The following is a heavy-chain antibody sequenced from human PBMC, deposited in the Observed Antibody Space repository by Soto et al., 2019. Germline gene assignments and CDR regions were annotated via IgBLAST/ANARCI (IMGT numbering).Heavy chain of an antibody. J-gene: IGHJ6*02. CDR2: ISGDTATT. V-gene: IGHV3-23*01. CDR3: AKPLQQWLLQGSGVDV. CDR1: GFSFSEYS. D-gene: IGHD6-19*01. Sequence: PGGSLRLSCAASGFSFSEYSMTWVRQAPGKGLQWVSAISGDTATTHYADSVKGRFTISRDNSRDTLYLQMNSLRVEDTAMYYCAKPLQQWLLQGSGVDVWGQGTTVTVSS.